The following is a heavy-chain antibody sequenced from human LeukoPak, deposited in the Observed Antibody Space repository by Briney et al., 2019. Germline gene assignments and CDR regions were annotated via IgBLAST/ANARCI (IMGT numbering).Heavy chain of an antibody. J-gene: IGHJ4*02. CDR1: GFTFSSYS. D-gene: IGHD3-16*01. V-gene: IGHV3-48*04. CDR2: ISRTGNTI. Sequence: GGSLRLSCAASGFTFSSYSMNWVRQGTGKGLEWVSYISRTGNTIYYADSVKGRFTISRDNAKNSLYLQMNTLTAEDTAVYYCASDDWGYWGQGTLVTVSS. CDR3: ASDDWGY.